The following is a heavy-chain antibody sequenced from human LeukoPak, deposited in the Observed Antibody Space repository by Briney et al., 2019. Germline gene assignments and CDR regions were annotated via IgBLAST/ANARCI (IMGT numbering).Heavy chain of an antibody. D-gene: IGHD1-26*01. J-gene: IGHJ4*02. CDR3: AGGAPTWAFDY. CDR1: AFIFSGHW. CDR2: IKEDGSER. V-gene: IGHV3-7*03. Sequence: GGSLRLSCEGSAFIFSGHWMNWVRQTPGKGLEWVASIKEDGSERQYVDSVKGRFSISRDNTKGSLFLQLNSLRAEDTAVYYCAGGAPTWAFDYWGQGTLVTVSS.